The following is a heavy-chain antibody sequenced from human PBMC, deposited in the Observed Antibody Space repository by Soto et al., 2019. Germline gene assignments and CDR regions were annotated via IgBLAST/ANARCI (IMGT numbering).Heavy chain of an antibody. Sequence: SETLSLTSSVSGASIRSGGYYWNWIRQHPGKDLEWMGYIYDSGSTNYNPSLKSRIIISIDTSKNQFSLKLSSVTAADTAVYYCARDSTIAARAFDIWGQGTTVTVSS. CDR2: IYDSGST. CDR1: GASIRSGGYY. J-gene: IGHJ3*02. D-gene: IGHD6-13*01. V-gene: IGHV4-31*03. CDR3: ARDSTIAARAFDI.